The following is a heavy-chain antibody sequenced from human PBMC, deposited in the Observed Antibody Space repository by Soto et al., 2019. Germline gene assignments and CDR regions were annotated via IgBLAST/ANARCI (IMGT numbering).Heavy chain of an antibody. V-gene: IGHV4-39*01. D-gene: IGHD2-8*01. CDR1: GDSIGTTHSY. Sequence: TLSLTCTVSGDSIGTTHSYWAWIRQSPGKGLEWIGNIHYSGSTYYMPSLRSRVTLSVDTSKNQFSLRLTSVTAEDTAVYYCARHEGNGNVWPLDYWGQGILVTVSS. CDR3: ARHEGNGNVWPLDY. CDR2: IHYSGST. J-gene: IGHJ4*02.